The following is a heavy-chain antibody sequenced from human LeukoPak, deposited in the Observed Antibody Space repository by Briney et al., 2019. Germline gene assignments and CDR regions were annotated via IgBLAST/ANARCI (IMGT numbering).Heavy chain of an antibody. CDR3: AKDSDIAVAGSDDALDV. J-gene: IGHJ3*01. D-gene: IGHD6-19*01. CDR1: GFTFSRSW. Sequence: GGSLRLSCAASGFTFSRSWMHWVRQDPGKGLVWVSRINYDGGGIDYADSVKGRFTISRDNAKNTLYLQMNSLRPEDTAVYYCAKDSDIAVAGSDDALDVWGHGTMVTVSS. CDR2: INYDGGGI. V-gene: IGHV3-74*01.